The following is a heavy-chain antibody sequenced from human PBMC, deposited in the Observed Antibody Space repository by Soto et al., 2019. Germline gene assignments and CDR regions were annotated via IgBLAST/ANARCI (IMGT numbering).Heavy chain of an antibody. CDR3: ATSSAYPYYFDN. D-gene: IGHD5-18*01. V-gene: IGHV3-9*01. CDR1: GFTFDDYA. J-gene: IGHJ4*02. Sequence: EVQLVESGGGLVQPGRSLRLSCAASGFTFDDYAMHWVRQAPGKGLEWVSGISWNSGTIGYADSVKGRFTISRDNAKNSLYLRMNSLRAEDTAFYYCATSSAYPYYFDNWGQGTLVTVSS. CDR2: ISWNSGTI.